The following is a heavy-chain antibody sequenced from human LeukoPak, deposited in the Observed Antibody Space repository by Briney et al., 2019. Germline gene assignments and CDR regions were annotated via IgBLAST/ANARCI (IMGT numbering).Heavy chain of an antibody. D-gene: IGHD3-22*01. V-gene: IGHV3-23*01. CDR3: TKGPQVGSGYHPDY. CDR1: GFTLSSYA. CDR2: ISGSGGGI. J-gene: IGHJ4*02. Sequence: PGGSLRLSCAASGFTLSSYAMSWVRQAPGKGLEWVSGISGSGGGIYYADSVKGRFTISRDNSKNTPYLQMNSLRVEDTAVYYCTKGPQVGSGYHPDYWGQGTLVTVSS.